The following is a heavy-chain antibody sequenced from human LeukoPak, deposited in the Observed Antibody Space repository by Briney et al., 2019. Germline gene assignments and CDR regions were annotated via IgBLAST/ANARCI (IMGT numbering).Heavy chain of an antibody. CDR3: ASVLPGGILTGYRYYFDY. D-gene: IGHD3-9*01. J-gene: IGHJ4*02. CDR1: GSTFSSYA. V-gene: IGHV1-69*05. Sequence: GASAKVSCKASGSTFSSYAISWVRQAPGQGLEWMGRIIPIFGTANYAQKFQGRVTITTDESTSTAYMELSSLRSVDTAVYYCASVLPGGILTGYRYYFDYCGQGTLVTVSS. CDR2: IIPIFGTA.